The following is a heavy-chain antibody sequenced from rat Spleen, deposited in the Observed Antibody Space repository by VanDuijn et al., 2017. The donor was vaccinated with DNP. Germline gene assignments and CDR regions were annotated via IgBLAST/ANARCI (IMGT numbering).Heavy chain of an antibody. CDR3: ARGGRSYFDY. V-gene: IGHV5-31*01. Sequence: EVQLVESGGDLVQPGGSLKLSCVASGFTFSYYWMTWIRQVPGKGLEWIASITSGAGTTSYADSVKGRFTVSRDDAGNTLYLQMNSLRSEDTATYYCARGGRSYFDYWGQGVMVTVSS. CDR1: GFTFSYYW. CDR2: ITSGAGTT. D-gene: IGHD1-11*01. J-gene: IGHJ2*01.